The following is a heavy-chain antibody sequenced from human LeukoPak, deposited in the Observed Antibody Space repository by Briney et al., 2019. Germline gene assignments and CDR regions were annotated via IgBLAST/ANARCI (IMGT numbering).Heavy chain of an antibody. CDR3: ARGIPQKD. D-gene: IGHD2-2*02. CDR1: GGSISSYY. CDR2: IYYSGST. J-gene: IGHJ4*02. Sequence: SETLSLTCTVSGGSISSYYWSWIRQPPGKGLEWIGNIYYSGSTNYNPSLKSRVTISVDTSKNQFSLKLSSVTAADTAVYYCARGIPQKDWGQGTLVTVSS. V-gene: IGHV4-59*01.